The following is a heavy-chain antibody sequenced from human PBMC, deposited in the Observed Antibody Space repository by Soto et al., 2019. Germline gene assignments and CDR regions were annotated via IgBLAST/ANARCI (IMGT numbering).Heavy chain of an antibody. CDR3: ARCPNEYLWYFDY. Sequence: GGSLILSCASSGFTFSSYNMNWVRQAPGKGLEWVSYISGTGNTIYYADSVKSRFTISRDSAKNSLYLQMNSLRDEDTAVYYCARCPNEYLWYFDYWGQGALVTVSS. J-gene: IGHJ4*02. D-gene: IGHD2-8*01. CDR2: ISGTGNTI. V-gene: IGHV3-48*02. CDR1: GFTFSSYN.